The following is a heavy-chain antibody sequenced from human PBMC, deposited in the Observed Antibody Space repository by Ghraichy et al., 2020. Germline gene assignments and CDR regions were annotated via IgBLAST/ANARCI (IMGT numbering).Heavy chain of an antibody. Sequence: SCAISGDSVSSNSAAWNWIRQSPSRGLEWLGRTYYRSKWYNDYAVSVKSRITINPDTSKNQFSLQLNSVTPEDTAVYYCARDPVVVPAATHFYYYYGMDVWGQGTTVTVSS. J-gene: IGHJ6*02. CDR2: TYYRSKWYN. CDR1: GDSVSSNSAA. CDR3: ARDPVVVPAATHFYYYYGMDV. D-gene: IGHD2-2*01. V-gene: IGHV6-1*01.